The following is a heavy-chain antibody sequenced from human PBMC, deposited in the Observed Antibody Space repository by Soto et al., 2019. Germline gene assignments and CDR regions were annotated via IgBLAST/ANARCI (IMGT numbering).Heavy chain of an antibody. CDR2: ISSSGSVI. CDR3: ARESYDYYDSSGYCPFDH. D-gene: IGHD3-22*01. Sequence: GGSLRLSCAAFGFSFSNYEMNWVRQAPGKGLEWVSYISSSGSVIYYADSVKGRFTISRDNAKNSLYLQMNSLRAEDTAAYYCARESYDYYDSSGYCPFDHWGQGTLVTVSS. J-gene: IGHJ4*02. V-gene: IGHV3-48*03. CDR1: GFSFSNYE.